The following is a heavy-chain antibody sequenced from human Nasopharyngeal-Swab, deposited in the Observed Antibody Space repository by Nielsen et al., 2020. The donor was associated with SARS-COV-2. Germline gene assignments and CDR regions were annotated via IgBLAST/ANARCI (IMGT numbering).Heavy chain of an antibody. CDR3: ARDGYSSGWYPNWFDP. J-gene: IGHJ5*02. CDR1: GVSISSQY. V-gene: IGHV4-59*11. D-gene: IGHD6-19*01. CDR2: ISHNSGT. Sequence: SETLSLTCTVSGVSISSQYWSWIRQPPGKGLEWIGYISHNSGTNYNPSLKSRVTMFMDTSKNQFSLKLSSVTAADTAVYYCARDGYSSGWYPNWFDPWGQGTLVTVSS.